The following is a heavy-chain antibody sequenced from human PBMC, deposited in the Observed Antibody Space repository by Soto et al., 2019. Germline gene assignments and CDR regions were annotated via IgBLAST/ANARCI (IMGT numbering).Heavy chain of an antibody. V-gene: IGHV3-48*01. Sequence: GGSLRLSCAASGFTFSSYSMNWVRQAPGKGPEWVSYISSSSSTIYYADSVKGRFTISRDNAKNSLYLQMNSLRAEDTAVYYCARVVRYCSGGSCYGYYMDVWGKGTTVTVSS. CDR3: ARVVRYCSGGSCYGYYMDV. J-gene: IGHJ6*03. D-gene: IGHD2-15*01. CDR1: GFTFSSYS. CDR2: ISSSSSTI.